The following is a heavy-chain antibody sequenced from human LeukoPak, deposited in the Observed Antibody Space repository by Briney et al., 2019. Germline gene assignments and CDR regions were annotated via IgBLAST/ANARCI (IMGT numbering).Heavy chain of an antibody. CDR2: ISSSGSTI. J-gene: IGHJ4*02. CDR3: ARSAPKGHFDY. V-gene: IGHV3-11*04. CDR1: GFTFSDHY. Sequence: GGSLRLSCAASGFTFSDHYISWIGQAPGKGLEWVSYISSSGSTIYYADSVKGRFTISRDNAKNSLYLQMNSLRAEDTAVYYCARSAPKGHFDYWGQGTLVTVSS.